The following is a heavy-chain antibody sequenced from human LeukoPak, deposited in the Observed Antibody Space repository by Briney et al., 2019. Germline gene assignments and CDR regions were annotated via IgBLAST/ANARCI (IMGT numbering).Heavy chain of an antibody. J-gene: IGHJ5*02. Sequence: ASVKVSCKASGYTFTGYYMHWVRQAPGQGLEWMGWINPNSGGTNYAQKFQGRVTMTRDTSISTAYMELSRLRYDDTAVYYCARDGLGAVAGGNNWFHPWGQGTLVTVSS. D-gene: IGHD6-19*01. V-gene: IGHV1-2*02. CDR1: GYTFTGYY. CDR2: INPNSGGT. CDR3: ARDGLGAVAGGNNWFHP.